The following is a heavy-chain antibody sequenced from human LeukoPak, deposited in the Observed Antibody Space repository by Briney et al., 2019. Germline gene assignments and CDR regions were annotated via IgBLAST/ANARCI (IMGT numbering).Heavy chain of an antibody. Sequence: ASVKVSCKASGGTFSSYAISWVRQATGQGLEWMGWMNPNSGNTGYAQKFQGRVTMTRNTSISTAYMELSSLRSEDTAVYYCASGGYGILTGWSSLDYWGQGTLVTVSS. J-gene: IGHJ4*02. CDR2: MNPNSGNT. CDR1: GGTFSSYA. D-gene: IGHD3-9*01. V-gene: IGHV1-8*02. CDR3: ASGGYGILTGWSSLDY.